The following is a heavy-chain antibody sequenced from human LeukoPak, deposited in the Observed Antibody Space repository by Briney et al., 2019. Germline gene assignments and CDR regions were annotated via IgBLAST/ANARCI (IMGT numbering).Heavy chain of an antibody. Sequence: GSLRLSCAPSGFTFSSYWMSWVRQAPGKGLEWVSYISSSSSTIYYADSVKGRFTISRDNAKNSLYLQMNSLRAEDTAVYYCARGGPCSGGSCYPWAYGMDVWGQGTTVTVSS. V-gene: IGHV3-48*04. J-gene: IGHJ6*02. CDR3: ARGGPCSGGSCYPWAYGMDV. D-gene: IGHD2-15*01. CDR1: GFTFSSYW. CDR2: ISSSSSTI.